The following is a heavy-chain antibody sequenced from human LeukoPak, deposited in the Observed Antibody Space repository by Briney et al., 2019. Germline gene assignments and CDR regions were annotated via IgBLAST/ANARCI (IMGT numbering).Heavy chain of an antibody. Sequence: PAETLSLTCTVSAGSISRYYWSWIRQPPGKGLEWIGYIYYSGSTNYNPSLKSRVTISVDTSKNQFSLKLSSVTAADTAVYYCARHGPDCSGGSCYSLIDYWGQGTLVTVSS. V-gene: IGHV4-59*08. CDR1: AGSISRYY. CDR2: IYYSGST. CDR3: ARHGPDCSGGSCYSLIDY. D-gene: IGHD2-15*01. J-gene: IGHJ4*02.